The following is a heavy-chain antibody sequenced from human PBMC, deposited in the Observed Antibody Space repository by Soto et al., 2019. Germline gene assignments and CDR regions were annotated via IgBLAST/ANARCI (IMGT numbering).Heavy chain of an antibody. V-gene: IGHV3-23*01. CDR2: ISGSGGST. J-gene: IGHJ6*03. CDR3: AKLLPPYYYYMDV. Sequence: GGSKILSCRASGLNFRSYSMSWVSKDTGKGLEWVSAISGSGGSTYYADSVKGRFTISRDNSKNTLYLQMNSLRAEDTAVYYCAKLLPPYYYYMDVWSKGTTVTVSS. CDR1: GLNFRSYS.